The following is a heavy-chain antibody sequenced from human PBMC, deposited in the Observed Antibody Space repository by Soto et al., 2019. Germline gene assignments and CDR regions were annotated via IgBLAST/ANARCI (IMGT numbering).Heavy chain of an antibody. CDR2: ISCNSGSI. D-gene: IGHD3-16*02. J-gene: IGHJ4*02. CDR1: GFNFDDYA. CDR3: AKDIWELSYYFDY. Sequence: EVQLVESGGDLVQPGRSLRLSCAASGFNFDDYAMHWVRQAPGKGLEWVSGISCNSGSIGYADSVKGRFTIPRDNAKNSLYLQMNRLRPEDTALYYCAKDIWELSYYFDYWGQGTLVTVSS. V-gene: IGHV3-9*01.